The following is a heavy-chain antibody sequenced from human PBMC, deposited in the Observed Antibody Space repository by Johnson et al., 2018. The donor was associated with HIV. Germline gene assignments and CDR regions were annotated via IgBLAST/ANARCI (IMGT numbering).Heavy chain of an antibody. J-gene: IGHJ3*02. CDR1: GFTFDDYG. Sequence: VQLVESGGGVLRPGGSLRLSCAASGFTFDDYGLIWVPHAPGKRLAWVSALILNGGSTGYADSVKGRFTISRDNSKNTLYLQMNSLRAEETAVYYCRVVTGAFDIWGQGTMVTVSS. D-gene: IGHD4-23*01. CDR3: RVVTGAFDI. CDR2: LILNGGST. V-gene: IGHV3-20*04.